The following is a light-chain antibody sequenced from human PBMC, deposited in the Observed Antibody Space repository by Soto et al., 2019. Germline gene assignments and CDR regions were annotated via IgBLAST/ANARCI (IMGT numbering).Light chain of an antibody. J-gene: IGKJ1*01. CDR2: GAS. V-gene: IGKV3-20*01. CDR3: QQYGSSPET. Sequence: EIVLTQSPGTLSLSPGERATLSCRASQSVRTDYLAWYQHKPGQAPRLLIYGASRRATGIPDRFSGSGSGTAFTLSISRLEPEDFAVYYCQQYGSSPETFGQGTKVEIK. CDR1: QSVRTDY.